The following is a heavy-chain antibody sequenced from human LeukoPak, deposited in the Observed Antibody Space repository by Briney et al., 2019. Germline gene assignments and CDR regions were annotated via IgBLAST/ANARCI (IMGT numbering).Heavy chain of an antibody. CDR2: ISWNRGSI. Sequence: GRSLRLSCAASGFTFDDYAMHWVRQAPGKGLEWVSGISWNRGSIGYADSVKGRFTISRDNSKNTLYLQMNSLRAEDTAVYYCAKQSSIVVVPAALSSGSYYVDYWGQGTLVTVSS. CDR3: AKQSSIVVVPAALSSGSYYVDY. J-gene: IGHJ4*02. CDR1: GFTFDDYA. V-gene: IGHV3-9*01. D-gene: IGHD2-2*01.